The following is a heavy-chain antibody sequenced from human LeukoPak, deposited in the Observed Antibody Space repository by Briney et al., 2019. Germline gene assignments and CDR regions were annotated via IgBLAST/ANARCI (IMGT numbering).Heavy chain of an antibody. CDR2: IKQDGSEK. Sequence: PGGSLRLSCAASGFTFSSYWMSWVRQAPGKGLEWVANIKQDGSEKYYVDSVKGRFTISRDNAKNSLYLQMNSLRAEDTAVYYCARVRKMATIILYYYYYYMDVWGKGTTVTISS. J-gene: IGHJ6*03. CDR3: ARVRKMATIILYYYYYYMDV. V-gene: IGHV3-7*01. CDR1: GFTFSSYW. D-gene: IGHD5-24*01.